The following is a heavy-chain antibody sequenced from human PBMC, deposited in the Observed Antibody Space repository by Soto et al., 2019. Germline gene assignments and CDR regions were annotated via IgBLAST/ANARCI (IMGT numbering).Heavy chain of an antibody. V-gene: IGHV3-64*01. J-gene: IGHJ6*03. CDR1: RFTLSSDA. CDR3: ARRARADYYYMDV. D-gene: IGHD6-6*01. Sequence: EVQLVESGGGLAQPGGSLRLSCAASRFTLSSDAMDWVRQAPGKGLEYVSGISSNGIGTYYANSVKGRFTISRDNSKNTVYLQMDSLRPEDMAVYYCARRARADYYYMDVWGKGTTVTVS. CDR2: ISSNGIGT.